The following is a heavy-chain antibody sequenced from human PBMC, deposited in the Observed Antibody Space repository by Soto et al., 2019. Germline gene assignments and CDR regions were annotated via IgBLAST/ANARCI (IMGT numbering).Heavy chain of an antibody. J-gene: IGHJ4*02. D-gene: IGHD4-17*01. CDR3: ARDLYGDYGNTPDY. Sequence: SVKVSCKASGYTFTGYYMHWVRQAPGQGLEWMGWINPNSGGTNYAQKFQGRVTMTRDTSISTAYMELSRLRSDDTAVYYCARDLYGDYGNTPDYWGQGTLVTVSS. CDR2: INPNSGGT. V-gene: IGHV1-2*02. CDR1: GYTFTGYY.